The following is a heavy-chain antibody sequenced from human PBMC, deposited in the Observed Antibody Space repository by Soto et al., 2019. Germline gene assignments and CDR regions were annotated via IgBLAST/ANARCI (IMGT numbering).Heavy chain of an antibody. CDR3: ARRYGYCSGGSCYGYYFDY. CDR2: IYYSGST. D-gene: IGHD2-15*01. J-gene: IGHJ4*02. CDR1: GGSISSSSYY. V-gene: IGHV4-39*01. Sequence: PSETLSLTCTVSGGSISSSSYYWGWIRQPPGKGLEWIGSIYYSGSTYYNPSLKSRVTISVDTSKNQFSLKLSSVTAADTAVYYCARRYGYCSGGSCYGYYFDYWGQGTLVTVSS.